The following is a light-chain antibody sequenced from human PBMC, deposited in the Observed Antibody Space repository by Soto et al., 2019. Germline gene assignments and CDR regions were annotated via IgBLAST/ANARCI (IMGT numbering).Light chain of an antibody. CDR1: QSVTSY. Sequence: EIVLTQSPATLSLSPGESATLSCRASQSVTSYLAWYQQRPGQAPRLLINDASRRATGIPDRFSGSGSGTEFTLTISSLQPEDFAVYYCQQYGSSGTVGQGTKVE. V-gene: IGKV3-20*01. CDR2: DAS. CDR3: QQYGSSGT. J-gene: IGKJ1*01.